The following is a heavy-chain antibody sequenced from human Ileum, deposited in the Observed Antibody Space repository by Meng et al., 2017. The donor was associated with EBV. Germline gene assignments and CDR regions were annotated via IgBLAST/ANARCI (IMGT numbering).Heavy chain of an antibody. CDR2: IYHSGIT. V-gene: IGHV4-4*02. CDR1: GGSISSSNC. J-gene: IGHJ4*02. Sequence: QVLLQESGPGLVKPSGTLSPTCASSGGSISSSNCWSWVRQPPGKGLEWIGKIYHSGITIYNPSLKSRVTMSVDNSKNQFSLKLNSMTAADTAVYYCARDPTGGEDHQRVWGQGTLVTVSS. CDR3: ARDPTGGEDHQRV. D-gene: IGHD1-14*01.